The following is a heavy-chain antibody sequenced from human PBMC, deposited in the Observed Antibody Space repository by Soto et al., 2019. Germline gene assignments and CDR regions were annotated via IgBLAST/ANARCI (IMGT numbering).Heavy chain of an antibody. V-gene: IGHV4-39*01. J-gene: IGHJ4*02. Sequence: TSETLSLTCIVSAGSISSTTYYWGWIRQPPGKGLEWIGSIYYSGSPSYNPSLKSRVTISVDASKDQFSLRLSSVTAADTGVYYCAIHRRSGTYYDGNDDWGQGALVTVAS. CDR2: IYYSGSP. D-gene: IGHD1-26*01. CDR3: AIHRRSGTYYDGNDD. CDR1: AGSISSTTYY.